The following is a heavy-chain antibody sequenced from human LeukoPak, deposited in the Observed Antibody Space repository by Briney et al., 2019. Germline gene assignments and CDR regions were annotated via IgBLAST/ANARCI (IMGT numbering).Heavy chain of an antibody. CDR2: ISGSGGST. V-gene: IGHV3-23*01. J-gene: IGHJ4*02. CDR1: GFTFSSYA. Sequence: TGGSLRLSCAASGFTFSSYAMSWVRQAPGKGLEWVSAISGSGGSTYYANSVKGRFTISRDNSKNTLYLQMNSLRAEDTAIYYCAKVGLDREMATIWEGTFDYWGQGTLVTVSS. CDR3: AKVGLDREMATIWEGTFDY. D-gene: IGHD5-24*01.